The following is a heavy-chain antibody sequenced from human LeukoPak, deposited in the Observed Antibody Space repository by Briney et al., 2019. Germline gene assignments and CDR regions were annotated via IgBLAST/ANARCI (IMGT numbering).Heavy chain of an antibody. Sequence: PSETLSLTCAVYGGSFSGYYWSWIRQPPGKGLEWIGEINHSGSTNYNPSLKSRVTISVDTSKNQFSLKLSSVTAADTAVYYCAGRRVVVTRNYFDYWGQGTLVTVSS. J-gene: IGHJ4*02. CDR3: AGRRVVVTRNYFDY. D-gene: IGHD4-23*01. CDR2: INHSGST. CDR1: GGSFSGYY. V-gene: IGHV4-34*01.